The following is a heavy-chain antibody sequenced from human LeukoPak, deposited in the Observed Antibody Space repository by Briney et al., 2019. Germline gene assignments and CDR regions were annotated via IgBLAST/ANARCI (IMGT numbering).Heavy chain of an antibody. V-gene: IGHV4-4*02. CDR2: IYHSGST. CDR3: ARDSGYDLYYFDY. D-gene: IGHD5-12*01. CDR1: GGSISSSNW. Sequence: PSETLSLTCAVSGGSISSSNWWSWVRQPPGKGLEWIGEIYHSGSTNYNPSLKSRVTISVDKSKNQFSLKLSSVTAADTAVYYCARDSGYDLYYFDYWGQGTLVTVSS. J-gene: IGHJ4*02.